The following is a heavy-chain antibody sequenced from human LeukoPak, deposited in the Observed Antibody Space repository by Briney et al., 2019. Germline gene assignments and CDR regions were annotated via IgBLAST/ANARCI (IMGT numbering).Heavy chain of an antibody. V-gene: IGHV1-2*02. CDR2: INPNSGGT. Sequence: ASVKVSCKASGYTFTGYYMHWVRQAPGQGLEWMGWINPNSGGTEYAQKFQGRVTMTRDTSISTAYMELSRLRSDDTAVYYCASGSYYGYYFDYWGQGTLVTVSS. CDR3: ASGSYYGYYFDY. J-gene: IGHJ4*02. CDR1: GYTFTGYY. D-gene: IGHD1-26*01.